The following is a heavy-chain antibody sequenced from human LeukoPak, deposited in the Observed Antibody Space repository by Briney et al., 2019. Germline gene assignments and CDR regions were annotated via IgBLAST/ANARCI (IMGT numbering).Heavy chain of an antibody. CDR1: GGSISSHY. CDR3: ARGRITIFGVGNNWFDP. CDR2: IYYSGST. V-gene: IGHV4-59*11. D-gene: IGHD3-3*01. Sequence: SETLSLTCTVSGGSISSHYWSRIRQPPGKGLEWIGYIYYSGSTNYNPSLKSRVTISVDTSKNQFSLKLRSVTAADTAVYYCARGRITIFGVGNNWFDPWGQGTLVTVSS. J-gene: IGHJ5*02.